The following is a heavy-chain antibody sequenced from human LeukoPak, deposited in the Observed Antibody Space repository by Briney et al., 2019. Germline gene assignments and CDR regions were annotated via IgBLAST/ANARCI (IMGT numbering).Heavy chain of an antibody. Sequence: GGSLRLSCEASGFSSNSGMYWVRQAPGKGLEWVAVVSYDGSNAYYGDSVKGRFTISRDDSKNTLYLQMNSLRAEDTAVYYCAKDLNSRWSLDYWGQGTLVTVSS. J-gene: IGHJ4*02. CDR2: VSYDGSNA. D-gene: IGHD2/OR15-2a*01. V-gene: IGHV3-30*18. CDR3: AKDLNSRWSLDY. CDR1: GFSSNSG.